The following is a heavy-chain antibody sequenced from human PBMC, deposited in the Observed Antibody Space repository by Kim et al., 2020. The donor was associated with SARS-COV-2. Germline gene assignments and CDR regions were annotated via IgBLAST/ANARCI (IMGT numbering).Heavy chain of an antibody. J-gene: IGHJ2*01. CDR3: AKDWSSSPFRYLDL. V-gene: IGHV3-23*01. D-gene: IGHD6-13*01. CDR2: ISGGGDRI. Sequence: GGSLRLSCAASGFIFSNYAMSWVRQAPGKGLEWVSGISGGGDRIYYADSVKGRIAISRDNSKSTLWLQMNSLRAEDTAIYYCAKDWSSSPFRYLDLWGRGTLVTVFS. CDR1: GFIFSNYA.